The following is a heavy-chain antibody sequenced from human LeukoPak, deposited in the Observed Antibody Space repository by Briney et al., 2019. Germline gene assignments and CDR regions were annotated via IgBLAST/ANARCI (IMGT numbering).Heavy chain of an antibody. V-gene: IGHV3-23*01. CDR3: AKGSRVEPVAYCDY. Sequence: HTGGSLRLSCAASGSTFSSYAMSWVRQAPGKGLEWVSAIGGSGSSTFYADSVKGRFTISRDNSKNTLYLQMNSLRAEDTAVYYCAKGSRVEPVAYCDYWGQGTQVTVSS. CDR2: IGGSGSST. J-gene: IGHJ4*02. CDR1: GSTFSSYA. D-gene: IGHD2-2*01.